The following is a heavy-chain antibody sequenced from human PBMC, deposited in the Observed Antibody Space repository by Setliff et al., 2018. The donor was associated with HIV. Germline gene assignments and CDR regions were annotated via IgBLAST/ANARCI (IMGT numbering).Heavy chain of an antibody. D-gene: IGHD3-22*01. CDR1: GDSISSYY. J-gene: IGHJ4*02. CDR3: ARNPHYFDRSGSYSWFYFDF. CDR2: IYYSGST. Sequence: SETLSLTCTVSGDSISSYYWSWIRQPPGKGLGWIGYIYYSGSTIYNSSLKTRVTISVDTSKNHFSLRLSSVSAADTAVYYCARNPHYFDRSGSYSWFYFDFWGQGALVTVSS. V-gene: IGHV4-59*12.